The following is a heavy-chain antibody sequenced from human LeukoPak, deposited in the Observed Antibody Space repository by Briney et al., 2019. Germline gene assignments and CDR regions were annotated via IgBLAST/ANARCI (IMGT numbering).Heavy chain of an antibody. Sequence: PGGSLRLSCAASGFTFSSYAMSCVRQAPEKGLEWVSAISGSGVSTYYADSVKGRFTISRDNSKNTLYLQMNSLRADDTDVYYCAKRRGLELTYYYHMDVWGKGTTVTVSS. CDR2: ISGSGVST. J-gene: IGHJ6*03. CDR1: GFTFSSYA. CDR3: AKRRGLELTYYYHMDV. D-gene: IGHD1-7*01. V-gene: IGHV3-23*01.